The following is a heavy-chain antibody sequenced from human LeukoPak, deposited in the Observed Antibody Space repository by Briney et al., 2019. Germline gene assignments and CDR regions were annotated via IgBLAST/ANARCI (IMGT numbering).Heavy chain of an antibody. Sequence: GGSLRLSCAASGFTFSSYWMHWVRQAPGKGLVWVSRINSDGSSTSYADSVKGRFTISRDNSKNTLYLQMNSLRAEDTAVYYCARGGALLWFGASFDYWGQGTLVTVSS. V-gene: IGHV3-74*01. J-gene: IGHJ4*02. D-gene: IGHD3-10*01. CDR3: ARGGALLWFGASFDY. CDR2: INSDGSST. CDR1: GFTFSSYW.